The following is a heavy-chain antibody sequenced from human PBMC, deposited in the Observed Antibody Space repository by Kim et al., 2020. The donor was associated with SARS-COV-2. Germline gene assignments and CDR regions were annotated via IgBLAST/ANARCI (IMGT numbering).Heavy chain of an antibody. CDR2: IIPIFGTA. CDR1: GGTFSSYA. CDR3: ARGNVVLLLYAPLDY. J-gene: IGHJ4*02. V-gene: IGHV1-69*13. Sequence: SVKVSCKASGGTFSSYAISWVRQAPGQGLEWMGGIIPIFGTANYAQKFHGRVTITADENTSTAYMELSNLRSEDTDVYYFARGNVVLLLYAPLDYWGQGTLVTVSS. D-gene: IGHD2-8*01.